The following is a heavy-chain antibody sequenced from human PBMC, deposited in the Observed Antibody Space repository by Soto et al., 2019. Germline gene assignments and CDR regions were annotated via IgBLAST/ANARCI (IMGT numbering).Heavy chain of an antibody. Sequence: SETLSLTCAVSGGSISSRGYYWSWIRQPPGKGLEWIGYIYYSGSTYYNPSLKSRVTISVDTSKNQFSLKLSSVTAADTAVYYCARDYYGSGSYSHYYYYYGMDVRGQGTTVTVS. V-gene: IGHV4-30-4*01. CDR2: IYYSGST. J-gene: IGHJ6*02. D-gene: IGHD3-10*01. CDR1: GGSISSRGYY. CDR3: ARDYYGSGSYSHYYYYYGMDV.